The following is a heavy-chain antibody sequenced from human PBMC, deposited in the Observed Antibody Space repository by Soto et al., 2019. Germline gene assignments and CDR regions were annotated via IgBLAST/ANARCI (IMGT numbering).Heavy chain of an antibody. CDR3: ARVWGTIDY. Sequence: ASVKVSCKTSGYTFTNYDINWVRQATGQGLEWMGWMNPNSGNTGSTQKFQGRITMTRDTSIGTAYMELTSLRSEDTAVYYCARVWGTIDYWGQGTQVTVSS. J-gene: IGHJ4*02. D-gene: IGHD3-16*01. CDR2: MNPNSGNT. CDR1: GYTFTNYD. V-gene: IGHV1-8*01.